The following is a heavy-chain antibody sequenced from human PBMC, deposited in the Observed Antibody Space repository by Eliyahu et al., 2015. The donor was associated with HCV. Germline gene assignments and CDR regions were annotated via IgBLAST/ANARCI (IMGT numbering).Heavy chain of an antibody. CDR3: ARGAGVEMATHWVIDY. Sequence: QVQLVQSGAEVXKPGSSVKVSCKASGGTFSSYAISWVXQAPGQGLEWMGGIIPIFGTANXAQKFQGRVTITADKSTSTAYMELSXLRSEDTAVYYCARGAGVEMATHWVIDYWGQGTLVTVSS. D-gene: IGHD5-24*01. CDR2: IIPIFGTA. V-gene: IGHV1-69*06. CDR1: GGTFSSYA. J-gene: IGHJ4*02.